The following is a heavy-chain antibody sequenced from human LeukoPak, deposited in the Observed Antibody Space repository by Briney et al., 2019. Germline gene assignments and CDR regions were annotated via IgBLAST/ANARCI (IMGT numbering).Heavy chain of an antibody. J-gene: IGHJ3*02. CDR3: AKDRSGNAFDI. V-gene: IGHV3-30*18. Sequence: GGSLRLSCAASGFTFSSYGIHWVRQAPAKGLEWVAVISYDGSNKYYADSVKGRFTISRDNSKNTLYLQMNSLRAEDTAVYYCAKDRSGNAFDIWGQGTMVTVSS. CDR1: GFTFSSYG. D-gene: IGHD6-19*01. CDR2: ISYDGSNK.